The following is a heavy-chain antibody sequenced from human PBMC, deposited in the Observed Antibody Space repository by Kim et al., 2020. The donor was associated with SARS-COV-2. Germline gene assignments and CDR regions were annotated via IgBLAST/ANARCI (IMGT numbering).Heavy chain of an antibody. V-gene: IGHV4-34*01. J-gene: IGHJ4*02. CDR1: GGSFSGYY. Sequence: SETLSLTCAVYGGSFSGYYWSWIRQPPGKGLEWIGEVNHSGSANYNPSLKSRVTISVDTSKNQFSLNLSSVTAADTAVYYCARDKESRYSSSWPFDYWGQGTLVSVSS. CDR2: VNHSGSA. CDR3: ARDKESRYSSSWPFDY. D-gene: IGHD6-13*01.